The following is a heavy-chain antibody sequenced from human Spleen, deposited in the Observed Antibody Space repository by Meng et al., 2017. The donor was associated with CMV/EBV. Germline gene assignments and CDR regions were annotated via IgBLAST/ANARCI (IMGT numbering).Heavy chain of an antibody. CDR3: ARVGYSNAPAHYYYGLDV. J-gene: IGHJ6*02. D-gene: IGHD6-13*01. CDR1: GFTFSDYY. Sequence: GESLKISCAASGFTFSDYYMSWIRQAPGKGLEWVSYISSSGSTIYYADSVKGRFTISRDNAKNSLHLQMNNLRAEDTAVYYCARVGYSNAPAHYYYGLDVWGQGTTVTVSS. CDR2: ISSSGSTI. V-gene: IGHV3-11*04.